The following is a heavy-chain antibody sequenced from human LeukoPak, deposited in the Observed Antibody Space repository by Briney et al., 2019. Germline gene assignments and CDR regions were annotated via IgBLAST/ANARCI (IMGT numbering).Heavy chain of an antibody. CDR1: GGSISSYY. D-gene: IGHD4-17*01. Sequence: PSETLSLTCTVSGGSISSYYWSCIRQPPGKGLEWIGYIYTSGSTNYNPSLKSRVTISVDTSKNQFALKLSSVTAADTAVYYCASGRNGYGDPGWWYFDLWGSGNLVTVSS. V-gene: IGHV4-4*09. CDR2: IYTSGST. CDR3: ASGRNGYGDPGWWYFDL. J-gene: IGHJ2*01.